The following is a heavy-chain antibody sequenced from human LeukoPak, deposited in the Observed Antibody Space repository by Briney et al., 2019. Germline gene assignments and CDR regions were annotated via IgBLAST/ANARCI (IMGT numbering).Heavy chain of an antibody. CDR3: ARHTLWRFDY. D-gene: IGHD1-1*01. CDR1: GFTFTNYW. J-gene: IGHJ4*02. CDR2: INQDGGTE. V-gene: IGHV3-7*01. Sequence: GGSLRLSCAAYGFTFTNYWLTWVRQAPGKGLEWVANINQDGGTEYYVDSMKGRFTISRDNAKNLVYLQINSLRAEDTAVYFCARHTLWRFDYWGQGALVTVS.